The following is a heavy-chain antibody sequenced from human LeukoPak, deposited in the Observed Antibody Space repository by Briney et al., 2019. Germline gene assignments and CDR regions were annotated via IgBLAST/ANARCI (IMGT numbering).Heavy chain of an antibody. CDR3: ARSDSSGFKNDY. CDR1: GYTFTGYY. Sequence: GASVKVSCKASGYTFTGYYMHWVRQAPGQGPEWMGWINPNSGGTNYAQKFQGRVTMTRDTSISTAYMELSRLRSDDTAVYYCARSDSSGFKNDYWGQGTLVTVSS. J-gene: IGHJ4*02. CDR2: INPNSGGT. V-gene: IGHV1-2*02. D-gene: IGHD3-22*01.